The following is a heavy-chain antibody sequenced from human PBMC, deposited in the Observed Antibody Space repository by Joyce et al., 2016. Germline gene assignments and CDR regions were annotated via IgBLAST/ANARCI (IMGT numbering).Heavy chain of an antibody. CDR2: IYSGGYT. CDR3: ARDGQEYFDRTGYYPREY. Sequence: EAQLVESGGGVVQPGGSLRLSCTASAFTVTSNYMTWVRQASGKGLEWVAIIYSGGYTSYADSVKGRFTISTDASKKTIYLQMNSLRVEDTAVYYCARDGQEYFDRTGYYPREYWGQGTLVTVSS. J-gene: IGHJ4*02. CDR1: AFTVTSNY. D-gene: IGHD3-22*01. V-gene: IGHV3-66*01.